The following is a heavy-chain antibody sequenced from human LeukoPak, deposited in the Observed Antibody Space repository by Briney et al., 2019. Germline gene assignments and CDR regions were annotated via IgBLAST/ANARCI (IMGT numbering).Heavy chain of an antibody. D-gene: IGHD4-17*01. CDR1: GGSISSSIYY. Sequence: PSETLSLTCTVSGGSISSSIYYWGWIRQPPGKGLEWIGSIYYSGSTYYNPSLKSRVTISVDTSKNQFSLKLSSVTAADTAVYYCARDLYGYYYYYYMDVWGKGTTVTVSS. J-gene: IGHJ6*03. CDR3: ARDLYGYYYYYYMDV. CDR2: IYYSGST. V-gene: IGHV4-39*07.